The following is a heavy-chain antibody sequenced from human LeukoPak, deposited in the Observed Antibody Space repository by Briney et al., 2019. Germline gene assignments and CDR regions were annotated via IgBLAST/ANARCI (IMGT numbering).Heavy chain of an antibody. V-gene: IGHV4-39*01. CDR2: IYDSGST. Sequence: SETLSLTCTVSGGSISSSSYYWGWIRQPPGKGLEWIGNIYDSGSTYYNPSLKSRVTISVDTSKNQFSLKLSSVTAADTAVYYCARLERGSFTQDYFDYWGQGTLVTVSS. CDR1: GGSISSSSYY. D-gene: IGHD2-15*01. J-gene: IGHJ4*02. CDR3: ARLERGSFTQDYFDY.